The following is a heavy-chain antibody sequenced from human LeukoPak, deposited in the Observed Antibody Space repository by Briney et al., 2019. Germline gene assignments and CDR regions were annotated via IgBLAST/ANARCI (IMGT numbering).Heavy chain of an antibody. V-gene: IGHV4-4*02. J-gene: IGHJ5*02. CDR3: ARAVGSGWYKFDP. D-gene: IGHD6-19*01. CDR2: IYHSGST. Sequence: NPSGTLSLTCAVSGGSISSSNWWSWVRQPPGKGLEWIGEIYHSGSTNYNPSLKSRVTISVDKSKNQFSLKLSSVTAADTAVYYCARAVGSGWYKFDPWGQGTLDTVSS. CDR1: GGSISSSNW.